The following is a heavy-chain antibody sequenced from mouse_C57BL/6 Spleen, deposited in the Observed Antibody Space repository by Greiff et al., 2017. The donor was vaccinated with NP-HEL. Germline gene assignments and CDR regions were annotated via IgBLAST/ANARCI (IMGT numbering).Heavy chain of an antibody. D-gene: IGHD2-2*01. CDR3: ARSNYYGYGN. CDR1: GYTFTDYY. V-gene: IGHV1-26*01. J-gene: IGHJ3*01. Sequence: VQLQQSGPELVKPGASVKISCKASGYTFTDYYMNWVKQSHGKSLEWIGDINPNNGGTSYNQKFKGKATLTVDKSSSTAYMELRSLTSEDSAVYYCARSNYYGYGNWGQGTLVTVSA. CDR2: INPNNGGT.